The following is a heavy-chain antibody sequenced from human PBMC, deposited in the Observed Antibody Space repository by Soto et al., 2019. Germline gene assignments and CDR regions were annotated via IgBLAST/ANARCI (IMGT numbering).Heavy chain of an antibody. CDR3: ARNSYGRGSYYYYGMDV. J-gene: IGHJ6*02. D-gene: IGHD5-18*01. Sequence: GESLKISCKGSGYSFTSYWIGWVRQMPGKGLEWMGIIYPGDSDTRYSPSFQGQVTISADKSISTAYLQWSSLKASDTAMYYCARNSYGRGSYYYYGMDVWGQGTTVTVSS. V-gene: IGHV5-51*01. CDR2: IYPGDSDT. CDR1: GYSFTSYW.